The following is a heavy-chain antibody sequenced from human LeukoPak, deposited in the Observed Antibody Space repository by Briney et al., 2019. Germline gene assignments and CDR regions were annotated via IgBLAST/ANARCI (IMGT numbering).Heavy chain of an antibody. Sequence: PGGSLRLSCAASGFTFSSYAMSWVRQAPGKGLEWVANIKQDGSEKYYVDSVKGRFTISRDNAKNSLYLQMNSLRAEDTAVYYCARAGGTSWNDYWGQGTLVTVSS. D-gene: IGHD1-1*01. V-gene: IGHV3-7*01. CDR2: IKQDGSEK. CDR3: ARAGGTSWNDY. CDR1: GFTFSSYA. J-gene: IGHJ4*02.